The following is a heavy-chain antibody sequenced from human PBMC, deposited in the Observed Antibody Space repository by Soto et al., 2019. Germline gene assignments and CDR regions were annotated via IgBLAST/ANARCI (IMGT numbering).Heavy chain of an antibody. D-gene: IGHD5-18*01. CDR1: GFTFSSYS. CDR2: IGISTSSI. J-gene: IGHJ4*02. V-gene: IGHV3-48*01. Sequence: PGGSLRLSCAASGFTFSSYSMNWVRQAPGKGLEWLSYIGISTSSIYYADSVEGRFTISRDNAKNSLYLQMDSLRAEDTAVYYCARGHSIDYWGQGALVTVSS. CDR3: ARGHSIDY.